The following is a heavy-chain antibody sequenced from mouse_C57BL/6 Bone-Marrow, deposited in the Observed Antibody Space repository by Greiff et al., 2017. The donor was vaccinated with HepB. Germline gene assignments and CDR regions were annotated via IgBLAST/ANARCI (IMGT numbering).Heavy chain of an antibody. CDR2: ISSGSSTI. CDR3: ARGYGNWYFDV. V-gene: IGHV5-17*01. J-gene: IGHJ1*03. CDR1: GFTFSDYG. D-gene: IGHD2-10*02. Sequence: VQLKESGGGLVKPGGSLKLSCAASGFTFSDYGMHWVRQAPEKGLEWVAYISSGSSTIYYADTVKGRFTISRDNAKNTLFLQMTSLRSEDTAMYYCARGYGNWYFDVWGTGTTVTVSS.